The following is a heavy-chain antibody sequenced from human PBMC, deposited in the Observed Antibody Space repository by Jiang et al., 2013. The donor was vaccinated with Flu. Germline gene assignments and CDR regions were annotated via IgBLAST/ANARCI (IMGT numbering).Heavy chain of an antibody. V-gene: IGHV5-51*01. CDR2: IYPGDSDT. J-gene: IGHJ6*02. D-gene: IGHD3-10*01. CDR3: ARHRTFVVRGVIITNRTPYHYGMDV. Sequence: IGWVRQMPGKGLEWMGIIYPGDSDTRYSPSFQGQVTISADKSISTAYLQWSSLKASDTAMYYCARHRTFVVRGVIITNRTPYHYGMDVWGQGTTVTVSS.